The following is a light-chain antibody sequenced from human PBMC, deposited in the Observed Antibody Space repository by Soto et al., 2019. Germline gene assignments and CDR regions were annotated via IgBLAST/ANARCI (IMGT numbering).Light chain of an antibody. CDR3: CSYAGSGTSYVV. Sequence: QSALTQPASVSGSPGQSITISCTGTSSDVGSYNLVSWYQQHPGKAPKLMIYEVSKRPSGVSNRFSGSKSGNTTSLTISGLEAEAEADYYYCSYAGSGTSYVVFGGGTKVTVL. V-gene: IGLV2-23*02. CDR2: EVS. CDR1: SSDVGSYNL. J-gene: IGLJ2*01.